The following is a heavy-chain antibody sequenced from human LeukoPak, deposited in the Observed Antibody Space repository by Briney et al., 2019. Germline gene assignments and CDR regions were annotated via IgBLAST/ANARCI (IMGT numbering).Heavy chain of an antibody. V-gene: IGHV3-11*01. Sequence: PGGSLRLSCAASGFTVSSNYMSWVRQAPGKGLEWVSYISSSGSTTYYADSVKGRFTISRDNAKNSLYLQMNSLRAEDTAVYYCARVRDYDVWSGYDYGMDVWGQGTTVTVSS. D-gene: IGHD3-3*01. CDR1: GFTVSSNY. CDR3: ARVRDYDVWSGYDYGMDV. CDR2: ISSSGSTT. J-gene: IGHJ6*02.